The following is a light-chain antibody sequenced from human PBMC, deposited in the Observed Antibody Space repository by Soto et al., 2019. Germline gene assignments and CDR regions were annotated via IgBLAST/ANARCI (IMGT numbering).Light chain of an antibody. CDR2: GAS. J-gene: IGKJ2*01. CDR3: QQYASSMVYT. Sequence: EIVLTQSPGTLSLSPGESATLSCRASQSFSTNYLPWYQHKAGQAPRLLIYGASTRATGIPDRFSGSGSGTDYTLTISRLEPEDFAVYYCQQYASSMVYTFGQGTKLEVK. V-gene: IGKV3-20*01. CDR1: QSFSTNY.